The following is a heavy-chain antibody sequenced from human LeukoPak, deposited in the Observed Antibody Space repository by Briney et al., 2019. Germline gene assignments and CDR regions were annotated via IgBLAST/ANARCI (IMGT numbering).Heavy chain of an antibody. V-gene: IGHV4-61*05. J-gene: IGHJ4*02. CDR1: GGSISSSSYY. CDR3: ARRRYISGQIDY. D-gene: IGHD6-19*01. CDR2: FFFGGST. Sequence: SETLSLTCTVSGGSISSSSYYWSWIRQPPGKGLEWIGCFFFGGSTDYNPSLQSRVTISVDTSKNQLSLRVSSVTASDTAVYYCARRRYISGQIDYWGQGTLVTVSS.